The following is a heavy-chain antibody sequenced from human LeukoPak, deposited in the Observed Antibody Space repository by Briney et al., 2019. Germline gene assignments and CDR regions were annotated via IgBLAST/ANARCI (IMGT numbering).Heavy chain of an antibody. CDR3: ARYYCPGGSCSHFDY. V-gene: IGHV4-4*02. CDR1: GGSISSNNW. J-gene: IGHJ4*02. CDR2: IYHHGAT. Sequence: PSGTLSLTCAVSGGSISSNNWWSWVRQPPGKGLEWIGEIYHHGATNYNPSLKSRVTISVDTSKNQFSLKLNSVTAADTAVYFCARYYCPGGSCSHFDYWGQGALVTVSS. D-gene: IGHD2-8*02.